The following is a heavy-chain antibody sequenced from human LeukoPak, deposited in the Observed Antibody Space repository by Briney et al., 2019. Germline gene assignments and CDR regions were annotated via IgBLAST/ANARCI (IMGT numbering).Heavy chain of an antibody. CDR2: ISYDGSSK. CDR3: ARSRPGYSYGKTDY. D-gene: IGHD5-18*01. J-gene: IGHJ4*02. V-gene: IGHV3-30*04. Sequence: GGSLRLSCAASGFTFSTYAMHWVRQAPGKGLERVAVISYDGSSKYYADSVKGRFTISRDNSKNTLYLQMNSLRAEDTAVYYCARSRPGYSYGKTDYWGQGTLVTVSS. CDR1: GFTFSTYA.